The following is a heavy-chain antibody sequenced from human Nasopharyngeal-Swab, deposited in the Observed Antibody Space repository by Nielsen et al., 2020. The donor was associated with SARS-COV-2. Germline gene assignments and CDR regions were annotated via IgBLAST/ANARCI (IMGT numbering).Heavy chain of an antibody. CDR2: ISSSGSTI. Sequence: GESLKISCAASGFTFSSYSMNWVRQAPGKGLEWVSYISSSGSTIYYADSVKGRFTISRDNAKNSLYLQMNSLRDEDTAVYYCARARDGYATWFYYWGQGTLVTVSS. J-gene: IGHJ4*02. V-gene: IGHV3-48*02. CDR3: ARARDGYATWFYY. D-gene: IGHD5-24*01. CDR1: GFTFSSYS.